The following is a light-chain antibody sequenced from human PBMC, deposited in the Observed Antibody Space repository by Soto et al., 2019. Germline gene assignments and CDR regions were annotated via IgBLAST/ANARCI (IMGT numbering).Light chain of an antibody. V-gene: IGKV1-39*01. Sequence: DIQMTQSPSSLSASVGDRVSVTCRASQSINTYLNWYQQKPGKAPKLLIFGASNLQSGVPSRFSGSGSGTDFTLTISGLQPEDRATYYCQQSYSTPLTFGGGTKLEIK. CDR3: QQSYSTPLT. CDR1: QSINTY. CDR2: GAS. J-gene: IGKJ4*01.